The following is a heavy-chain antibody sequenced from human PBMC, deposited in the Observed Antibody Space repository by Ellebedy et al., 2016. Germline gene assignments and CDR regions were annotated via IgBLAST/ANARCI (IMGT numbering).Heavy chain of an antibody. CDR2: IYAGGST. Sequence: GGSLRLSCVVSGFSVSSNYLSWVRQAPGKGLEWVSVIYAGGSTFYADSVKGRFTISRDNAKNSLYLQMNSLRAEDTALYYCAKDSGWELLRGPFDYWGQGTLITVSS. CDR3: AKDSGWELLRGPFDY. V-gene: IGHV3-53*05. CDR1: GFSVSSNY. D-gene: IGHD1-26*01. J-gene: IGHJ4*02.